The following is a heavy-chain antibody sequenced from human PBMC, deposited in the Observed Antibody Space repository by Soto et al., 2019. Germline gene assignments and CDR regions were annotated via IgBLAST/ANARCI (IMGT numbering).Heavy chain of an antibody. CDR1: GFTFSSYG. CDR2: IWYDGSNK. V-gene: IGHV3-33*01. J-gene: IGHJ3*02. D-gene: IGHD3-22*01. Sequence: PGGSLRLSCAASGFTFSSYGMHWVRQAPGKGLEWVAVIWYDGSNKYYADSVKGRFTISRDNSKNTLYLQMNSLRAEDTAVYYCARDIPFFYYDSNDAFDIWGQGTMVTVSS. CDR3: ARDIPFFYYDSNDAFDI.